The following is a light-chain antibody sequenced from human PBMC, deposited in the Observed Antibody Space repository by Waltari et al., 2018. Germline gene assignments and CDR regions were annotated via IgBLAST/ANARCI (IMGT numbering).Light chain of an antibody. CDR2: DAS. J-gene: IGKJ4*01. Sequence: EILLIQSPATLSLSPGERATLSCRASQSVENLLGWYQQKPGQAPRLVIHDASNRAPGFPARFSGSGSGTDFTLTISSLEPEDFAVYYCQHRVSWPLTFGGGTKVEL. CDR3: QHRVSWPLT. V-gene: IGKV3-11*01. CDR1: QSVENL.